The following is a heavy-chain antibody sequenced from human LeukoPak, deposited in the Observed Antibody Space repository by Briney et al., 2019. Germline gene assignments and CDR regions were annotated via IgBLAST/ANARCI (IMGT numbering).Heavy chain of an antibody. CDR3: AREDSQIAAAGLDY. CDR1: GFTVSSNY. CDR2: IYSGGGT. J-gene: IGHJ4*02. V-gene: IGHV3-66*01. Sequence: GGSLRLSCAASGFTVSSNYMSWVRQAPGKGLEWVSVIYSGGGTYYTDSVKGRFTISRDNSKNTLYLQLNSLRAEDTAVYYCAREDSQIAAAGLDYWGQGTLVTVSS. D-gene: IGHD6-13*01.